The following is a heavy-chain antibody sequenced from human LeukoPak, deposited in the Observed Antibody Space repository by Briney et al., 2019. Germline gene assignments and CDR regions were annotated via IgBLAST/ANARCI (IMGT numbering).Heavy chain of an antibody. CDR1: GVSFSGYY. J-gene: IGHJ6*03. CDR2: IHYSAAT. Sequence: SETLSLTCTVSGVSFSGYYRTWLRQPPGQGLEWIAFIHYSAATDYHPSLRSRVTVSLDTSKNQFSLSLRSMGAAYAATYYCAGGTYYYYMDVWGRGTTVTVSS. V-gene: IGHV4-59*01. CDR3: AGGTYYYYMDV. D-gene: IGHD1/OR15-1a*01.